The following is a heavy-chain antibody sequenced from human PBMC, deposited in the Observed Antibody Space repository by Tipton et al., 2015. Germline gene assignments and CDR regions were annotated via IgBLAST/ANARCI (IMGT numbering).Heavy chain of an antibody. CDR2: ISYSGST. CDR3: ARGTVLGRVPWGWFDP. CDR1: GGSVSSGSYY. D-gene: IGHD7-27*01. J-gene: IGHJ5*02. V-gene: IGHV4-61*01. Sequence: TLSLTCTVSGGSVSSGSYYWNWIRQPPGKGLEWIGYISYSGSTNYNPSLKSRITISVDTSKNQFSLKLSSVTAADTAVYYCARGTVLGRVPWGWFDPWGQGTVVTVSS.